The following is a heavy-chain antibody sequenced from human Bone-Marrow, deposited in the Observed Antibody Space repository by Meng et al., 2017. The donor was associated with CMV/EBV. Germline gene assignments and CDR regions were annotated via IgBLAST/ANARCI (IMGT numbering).Heavy chain of an antibody. D-gene: IGHD3-22*01. CDR3: ARDHIRGATMRSHDAFDI. J-gene: IGHJ3*02. V-gene: IGHV1-2*02. Sequence: ASVKVSCKASGYTFTGYYIHWVRQAPGQGLEWMGWINPNSGSTKYAQKFQGRVTVTRDTSISAAYMELSRLRSDDTAMYYCARDHIRGATMRSHDAFDIWGQGPMVTVSS. CDR2: INPNSGST. CDR1: GYTFTGYY.